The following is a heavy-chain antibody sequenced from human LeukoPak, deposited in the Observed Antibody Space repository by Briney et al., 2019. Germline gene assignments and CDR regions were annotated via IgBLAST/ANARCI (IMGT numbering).Heavy chain of an antibody. D-gene: IGHD3-3*01. V-gene: IGHV1-2*02. CDR3: ARGRPYYDFWSGYPLDY. CDR2: INPNSGGT. CDR1: GYTFTGYY. J-gene: IGHJ4*02. Sequence: ASVKVSCKSSGYTFTGYYMHWVRQAPGQGLEWMGWINPNSGGTNYAQKFQGRVTMTRDTSISTAYMELSRLRSDDTAVYYCARGRPYYDFWSGYPLDYWGQGTLVTVSS.